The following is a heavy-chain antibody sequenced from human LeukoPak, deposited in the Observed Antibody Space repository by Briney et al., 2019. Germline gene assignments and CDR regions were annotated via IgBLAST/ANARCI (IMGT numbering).Heavy chain of an antibody. Sequence: GASVKVSCKASGYTFTDYYMHWVRQAPGQGLEWMGWINPNSGGTNYAQKFQGRVTMTRDTSISTAYMELSRLRSDDTAVYYCARGSIVGATFDYFDYWGQGTLVTVSS. CDR1: GYTFTDYY. D-gene: IGHD1-26*01. CDR2: INPNSGGT. V-gene: IGHV1-2*02. CDR3: ARGSIVGATFDYFDY. J-gene: IGHJ4*02.